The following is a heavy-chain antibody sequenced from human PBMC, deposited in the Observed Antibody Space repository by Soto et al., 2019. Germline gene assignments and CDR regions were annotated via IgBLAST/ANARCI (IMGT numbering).Heavy chain of an antibody. J-gene: IGHJ4*02. D-gene: IGHD3-3*01. CDR2: IYYSGST. CDR1: GGSISSGGYY. CDR3: ARGRVDPYYFDY. Sequence: QVQLQESGPGLVKPSQTLSLTCTVSGGSISSGGYYWSWIRQHPGKGLEWIGYIYYSGSTYYNLSLKSRVPLSVDTSKKQFSLKLSSVTAADTAVYYCARGRVDPYYFDYWGQGTLVTVSS. V-gene: IGHV4-31*03.